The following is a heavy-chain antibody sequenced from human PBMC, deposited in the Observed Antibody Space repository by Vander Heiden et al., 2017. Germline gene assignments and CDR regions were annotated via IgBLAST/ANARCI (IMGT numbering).Heavy chain of an antibody. J-gene: IGHJ4*02. CDR3: ARDWGQYCSSTSCYGGPDY. D-gene: IGHD2-2*01. CDR1: GFTFSSHG. V-gene: IGHV3-33*01. Sequence: QVQLVESGGGVVQPGRSLRLSCAASGFTFSSHGMHWVRQAPGKGLEWVAVIGYDGSNKYYADAVKGRFTISRDNSKNTLYLQRNSLRAEDTAVYYCARDWGQYCSSTSCYGGPDYWGQGTLVTVSS. CDR2: IGYDGSNK.